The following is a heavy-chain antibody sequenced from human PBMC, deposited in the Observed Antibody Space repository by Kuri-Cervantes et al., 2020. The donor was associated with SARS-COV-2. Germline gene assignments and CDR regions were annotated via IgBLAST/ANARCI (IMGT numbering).Heavy chain of an antibody. Sequence: SETLSLTCTVSGGSISSHYWSWIRQPAGKGLEWIGLIYTCGSTKYNPSLKIRVTMSVDTSKNQFSLKLSSVTDADTAVYSCARDTVMITFGGVIVCSDYWGQGTLVTVSS. CDR2: IYTCGST. CDR1: GGSISSHY. V-gene: IGHV4-4*07. J-gene: IGHJ4*02. D-gene: IGHD3-16*02. CDR3: ARDTVMITFGGVIVCSDY.